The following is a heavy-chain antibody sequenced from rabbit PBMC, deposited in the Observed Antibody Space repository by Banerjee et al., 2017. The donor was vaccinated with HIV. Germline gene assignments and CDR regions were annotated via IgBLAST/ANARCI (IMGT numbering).Heavy chain of an antibody. CDR3: VRDLAGVIGWNFKL. CDR1: GFTLSSSYW. J-gene: IGHJ4*01. V-gene: IGHV1S40*01. Sequence: QSLEESGGDLVKPGASLTLTCKASGFTLSSSYWIYWVRQAPGKGLEWIGCIYSSSGNTDYASWVNGRFTISSQNAQKMLYLQLNALTAADTATYFCVRDLAGVIGWNFKLWGQGTLVTVS. D-gene: IGHD4-1*01. CDR2: IYSSSGNT.